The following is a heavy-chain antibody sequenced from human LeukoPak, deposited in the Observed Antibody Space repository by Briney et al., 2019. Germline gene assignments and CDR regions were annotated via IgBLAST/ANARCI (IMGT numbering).Heavy chain of an antibody. V-gene: IGHV4-39*01. J-gene: IGHJ4*02. CDR2: IYYSGNT. CDR1: GGPISNSNYY. Sequence: SSETLSLTCTVSGGPISNSNYYWGWVRQPPGKGLEWIGAIYYSGNTYYNPSLKSRVTISVDTSKNQFSLRLTSVTAADTAVYFCVRHEEEDGYNAKPFDFWGQGTLVTVSS. D-gene: IGHD5-24*01. CDR3: VRHEEEDGYNAKPFDF.